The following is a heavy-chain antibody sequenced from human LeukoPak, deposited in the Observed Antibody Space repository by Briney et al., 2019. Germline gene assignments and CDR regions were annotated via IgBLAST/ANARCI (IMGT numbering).Heavy chain of an antibody. CDR2: IKQDGSEE. J-gene: IGHJ5*02. CDR3: ARFISLGA. CDR1: GFSFSSFW. D-gene: IGHD3-10*01. V-gene: IGHV3-7*01. Sequence: GGSLRLSCEAPGFSFSSFWMSWVRQAPGKGLEWVADIKQDGSEENYVDSVKGRFTISRDNAKKSLYLQMNSLRVEDTAVYYCARFISLGAWGQGTLVTVSS.